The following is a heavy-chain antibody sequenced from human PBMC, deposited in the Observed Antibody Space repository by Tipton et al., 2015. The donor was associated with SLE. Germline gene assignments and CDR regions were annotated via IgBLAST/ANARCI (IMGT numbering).Heavy chain of an antibody. J-gene: IGHJ4*02. D-gene: IGHD6-19*01. CDR3: ARDIPPYSSGWYATDY. CDR2: IYHSGST. CDR1: GYSISSGYY. Sequence: LRLSCAVSGYSISSGYYWGWIRQPPGKGLEWIGSIYHSGSTYYNPSLKSRVTISVDTSKNQFSLKLSSVTAADTAVYYCARDIPPYSSGWYATDYWGQGTLVTVSS. V-gene: IGHV4-38-2*02.